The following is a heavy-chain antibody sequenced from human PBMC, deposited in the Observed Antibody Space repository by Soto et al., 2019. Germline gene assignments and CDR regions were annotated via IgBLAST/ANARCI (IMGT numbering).Heavy chain of an antibody. V-gene: IGHV4-59*08. Sequence: SETLSLTCTVSGASISSYFWSWIRQPPGKGLAWIGYIFSSGSTNYNPSLKSRVTMSVDTSKNQFFLKLTSVTAADTAVYYCASQGRDGYNYVNSFHYWGQGTLVTVSS. CDR2: IFSSGST. CDR3: ASQGRDGYNYVNSFHY. J-gene: IGHJ4*02. CDR1: GASISSYF. D-gene: IGHD5-12*01.